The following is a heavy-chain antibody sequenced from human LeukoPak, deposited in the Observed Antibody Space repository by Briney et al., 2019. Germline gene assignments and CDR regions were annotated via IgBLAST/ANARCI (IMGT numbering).Heavy chain of an antibody. CDR3: ARVLYYYDSSGYFDY. J-gene: IGHJ4*02. V-gene: IGHV3-48*01. D-gene: IGHD3-22*01. CDR2: ISSSSSTI. Sequence: GGSLRLSCAASGFTFSSYSMNWVRQAPGKGLEWVSYISSSSSTIYYADSVKGRFTISRDNSKNTLYLQMNSLRAEDTAVYYCARVLYYYDSSGYFDYWGQGTLVTVSS. CDR1: GFTFSSYS.